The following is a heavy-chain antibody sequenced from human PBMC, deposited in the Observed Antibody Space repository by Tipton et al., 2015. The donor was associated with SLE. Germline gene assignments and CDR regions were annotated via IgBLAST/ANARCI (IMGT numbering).Heavy chain of an antibody. CDR2: ISAYNGNT. Sequence: QVQLVQSGAEVKKPGASVKVSCKASGYTFTSYGISWVRQAPGRGLEWMGWISAYNGNTNYAQKLQGRVTMTTDTSTSTAYMELRSLRSDDTAVYYCARGRGFTIFWGSDYYYGMDVWGQGTTVTVSS. V-gene: IGHV1-18*01. J-gene: IGHJ6*02. D-gene: IGHD3-9*01. CDR1: GYTFTSYG. CDR3: ARGRGFTIFWGSDYYYGMDV.